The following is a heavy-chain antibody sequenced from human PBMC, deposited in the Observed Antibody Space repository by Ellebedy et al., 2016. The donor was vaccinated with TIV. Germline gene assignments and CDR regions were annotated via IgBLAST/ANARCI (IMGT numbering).Heavy chain of an antibody. D-gene: IGHD2-2*01. V-gene: IGHV3-33*01. CDR3: ARGLASRIRDAFDI. Sequence: GGSLRLXCAASGFTFSSYGMHWVRQAPGKGLEWVAVIWYDGSNKYYADSVKGRFTISRDNSKNTLYLQMNSLRAEDTAVYYCARGLASRIRDAFDIWGQGTMVTVSS. CDR2: IWYDGSNK. CDR1: GFTFSSYG. J-gene: IGHJ3*02.